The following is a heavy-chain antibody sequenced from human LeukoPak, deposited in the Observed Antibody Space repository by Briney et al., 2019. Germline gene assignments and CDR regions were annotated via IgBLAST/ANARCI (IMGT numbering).Heavy chain of an antibody. CDR1: GYTFTSYG. D-gene: IGHD5-18*01. Sequence: GASVKVSCKASGYTFTSYGISWVRRAPGQGLEWMGWISAYNGNTNYAQKLQGRVTMTTDTSTSTAYMELRSLRSDDTAVYYCARADTAMPHGSYYYYYYMDVWGKGTTVTVSS. CDR3: ARADTAMPHGSYYYYYYMDV. J-gene: IGHJ6*03. CDR2: ISAYNGNT. V-gene: IGHV1-18*01.